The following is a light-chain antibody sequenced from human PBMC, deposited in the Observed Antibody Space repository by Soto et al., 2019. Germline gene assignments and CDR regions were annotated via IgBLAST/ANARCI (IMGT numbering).Light chain of an antibody. CDR1: QSVSSN. Sequence: EIAMTQSPATLSVSPGERATLSCSASQSVSSNLAWYQQKPGQAPRLLIYGASTRATGIPARFSGSGSGTEFTLTISSLQSEDFAVYYCQQYNNWPRTFGQGTKVEIK. CDR2: GAS. J-gene: IGKJ1*01. V-gene: IGKV3-15*01. CDR3: QQYNNWPRT.